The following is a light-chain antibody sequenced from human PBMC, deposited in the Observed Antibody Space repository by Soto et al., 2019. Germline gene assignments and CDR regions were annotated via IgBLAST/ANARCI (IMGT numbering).Light chain of an antibody. CDR3: QQRKTWPPIT. J-gene: IGKJ5*01. CDR2: DAS. CDR1: QNVEGY. V-gene: IGKV3-11*01. Sequence: EIELTQSPATLSLSPGERATLSCRASQNVEGYLAWYQQKPGQAPRLLIYDASNRAPGIPARFSGSGSGTDFTLTISSLEPEDFAVYYCQQRKTWPPITFRQGTRLEIK.